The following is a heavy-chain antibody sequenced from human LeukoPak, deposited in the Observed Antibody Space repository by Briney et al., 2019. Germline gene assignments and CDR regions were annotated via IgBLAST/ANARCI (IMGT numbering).Heavy chain of an antibody. J-gene: IGHJ4*02. D-gene: IGHD5-18*01. CDR2: IRYEGSNK. Sequence: PGGSLRPSCAASGFTFSSYGMLWVRQAPGKGVEWVAFIRYEGSNKYYADSVKGRFTISRENSKNTLYLQMNSLRAEDTAGYYCAKDRRIHVYYFDYWGQGTLVTVSS. V-gene: IGHV3-30*02. CDR1: GFTFSSYG. CDR3: AKDRRIHVYYFDY.